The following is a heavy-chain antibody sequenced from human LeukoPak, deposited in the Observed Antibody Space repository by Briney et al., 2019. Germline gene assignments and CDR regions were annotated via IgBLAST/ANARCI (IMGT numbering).Heavy chain of an antibody. Sequence: GGSLRLSCAASKFTFSTYTMHWVRQAPGKGLKWVAVISHDGANKYHADSVKGRFTISRDNSKNTLYLQMNSLRPEDTAVYYCARDNYYDGGAFDIWGQGTMVTVSS. CDR3: ARDNYYDGGAFDI. V-gene: IGHV3-30*04. D-gene: IGHD3-22*01. J-gene: IGHJ3*02. CDR2: ISHDGANK. CDR1: KFTFSTYT.